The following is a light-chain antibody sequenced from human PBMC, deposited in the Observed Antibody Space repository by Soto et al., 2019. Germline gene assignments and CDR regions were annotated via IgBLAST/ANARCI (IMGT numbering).Light chain of an antibody. Sequence: EIMMTQSPATLSVSPGERATLSCRASQSVNSNLAWYQQKPGQAPRLLIYGASTRATGIPARFSGSGSGTEFTLTISSLQSEDFAVYYCQQHNNWPRTFCQGTKVEIK. CDR3: QQHNNWPRT. J-gene: IGKJ1*01. CDR1: QSVNSN. CDR2: GAS. V-gene: IGKV3-15*01.